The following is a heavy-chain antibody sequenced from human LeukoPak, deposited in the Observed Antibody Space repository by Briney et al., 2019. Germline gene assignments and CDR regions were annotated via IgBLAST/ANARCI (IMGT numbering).Heavy chain of an antibody. D-gene: IGHD6-19*01. V-gene: IGHV3-30*02. Sequence: PGGSLRLSCAASGFTFNTYAMHWVRQAPGKGLEWVAFIRSDGTNKYYEDSVKGRFTISRDNSKNTVHLQMNSLRAEDTAVHYCARGSSGWGFDYWGQGTLVTVSS. CDR2: IRSDGTNK. J-gene: IGHJ4*02. CDR1: GFTFNTYA. CDR3: ARGSSGWGFDY.